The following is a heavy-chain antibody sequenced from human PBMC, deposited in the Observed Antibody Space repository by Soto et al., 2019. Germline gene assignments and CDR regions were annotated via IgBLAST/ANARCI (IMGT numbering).Heavy chain of an antibody. Sequence: QVQLVQSGAAVKKPGSSVKVSCKASGGTFSSYAISWVRQAPGQGLEWMGGIIPIFGTANYAQKFQGRVTITADESTSTAYMELSSLRSEDTAVYYCACMLGYCISTSCSTSSGTLDYWGQGTLVTVSS. CDR2: IIPIFGTA. J-gene: IGHJ4*02. V-gene: IGHV1-69*12. CDR1: GGTFSSYA. CDR3: ACMLGYCISTSCSTSSGTLDY. D-gene: IGHD2-2*01.